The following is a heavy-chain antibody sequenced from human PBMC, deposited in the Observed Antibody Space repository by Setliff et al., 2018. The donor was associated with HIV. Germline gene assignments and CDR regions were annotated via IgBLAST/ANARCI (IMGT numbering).Heavy chain of an antibody. Sequence: SGGSLRLSCTASGFSFSLYAMSWVRQAPGRGLEWVSTITSSVSRTFYADSAEGRFTISRDNSNNTLYLQMNSLRAEDTAVYYCAKDLWRYYNSGSFYMDVWGKGTTVTVS. CDR1: GFSFSLYA. CDR3: AKDLWRYYNSGSFYMDV. CDR2: ITSSVSRT. J-gene: IGHJ6*03. V-gene: IGHV3-23*01. D-gene: IGHD3-10*01.